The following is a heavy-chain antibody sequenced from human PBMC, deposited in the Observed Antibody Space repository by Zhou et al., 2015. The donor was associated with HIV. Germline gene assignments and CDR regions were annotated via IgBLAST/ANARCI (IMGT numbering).Heavy chain of an antibody. CDR2: IIPVFGTT. D-gene: IGHD3-3*01. CDR3: ARSYYDRNGYYPDF. CDR1: GGTFSSYP. Sequence: QVTVVQSGAEVKKPGSSVKVSCKPSGGTFSSYPITWVRQAPGQGLEWMGGIIPVFGTTDHAQKFQGRLRITADKSTTTVYMQLIRLTSEDTAIFYCARSYYDRNGYYPDFWGQGTLVTVSS. J-gene: IGHJ4*01. V-gene: IGHV1-69*06.